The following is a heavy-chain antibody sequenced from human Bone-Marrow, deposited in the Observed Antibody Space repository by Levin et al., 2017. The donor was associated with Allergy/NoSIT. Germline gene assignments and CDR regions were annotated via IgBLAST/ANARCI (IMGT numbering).Heavy chain of an antibody. D-gene: IGHD1-26*01. CDR1: GFTVNTYG. Sequence: PGGSLRLSCEASGFTVNTYGLHWVRQAPGKGLEWVAVVWSDGSSHYFTDSVKGRFIISRDDSKNTVYLQVNSLRAEDSAVYYCGRTECIVPTVPGCLFYHYAMDVWGQGTTVTVS. CDR2: VWSDGSSH. J-gene: IGHJ6*02. CDR3: GRTECIVPTVPGCLFYHYAMDV. V-gene: IGHV3-33*01.